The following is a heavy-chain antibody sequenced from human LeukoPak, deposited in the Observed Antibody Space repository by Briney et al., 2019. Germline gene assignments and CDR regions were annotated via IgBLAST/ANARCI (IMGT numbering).Heavy chain of an antibody. CDR1: GFTFRRYG. V-gene: IGHV3-30*03. Sequence: GGSLRLSCAASGFTFRRYGMSSVRQAPGKGVEWVAVISYDGSNKYYADSVKGRFTISRDNSKNTLYLQMNSLRAEDTAVYYCARDRSRYSYGGPFDYWGQGTLATVSS. CDR3: ARDRSRYSYGGPFDY. J-gene: IGHJ4*02. CDR2: ISYDGSNK. D-gene: IGHD5-18*01.